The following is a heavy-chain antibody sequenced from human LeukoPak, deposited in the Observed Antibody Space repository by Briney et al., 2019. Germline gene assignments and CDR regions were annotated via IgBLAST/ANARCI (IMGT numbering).Heavy chain of an antibody. D-gene: IGHD2-8*02. Sequence: ASVKVSCMASGYTFTGYYMHWVRQAPGEGLEWMGWINPNSGDTNYAQKFKGGVTMTRDTSISAAYMELSSLRFDDTAVYYCSRAADVVLVPPSDDWGQGTLVTVPS. CDR2: INPNSGDT. V-gene: IGHV1-2*02. CDR1: GYTFTGYY. CDR3: SRAADVVLVPPSDD. J-gene: IGHJ4*02.